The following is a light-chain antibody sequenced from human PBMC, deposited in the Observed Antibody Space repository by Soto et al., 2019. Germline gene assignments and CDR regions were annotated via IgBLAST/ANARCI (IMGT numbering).Light chain of an antibody. J-gene: IGKJ1*01. V-gene: IGKV3-20*01. Sequence: EIVLTQSPGTLSLSPGERATLSCRASQSVSSSYLAWYQQRPGQAPRLLTYDASSRATGIPDRFSGSGSGTDFTLTISRLEPEDFAVYYGQQFGSSRWTFGQGTKVEI. CDR1: QSVSSSY. CDR3: QQFGSSRWT. CDR2: DAS.